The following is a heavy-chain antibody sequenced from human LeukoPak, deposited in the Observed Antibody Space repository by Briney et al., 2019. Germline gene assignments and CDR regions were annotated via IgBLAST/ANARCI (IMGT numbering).Heavy chain of an antibody. CDR1: GGSFSGYY. CDR3: ERGGRGWYDY. D-gene: IGHD6-19*01. Sequence: SETLSLTCAVYGGSFSGYYWSWIRQPPGKGLEWIGEINHSGSTNYNPSLKSRVTISVDTSKNQFSLKLSSVTAADTAVYYCERGGRGWYDYWGQGTLVTVSS. V-gene: IGHV4-34*01. CDR2: INHSGST. J-gene: IGHJ4*02.